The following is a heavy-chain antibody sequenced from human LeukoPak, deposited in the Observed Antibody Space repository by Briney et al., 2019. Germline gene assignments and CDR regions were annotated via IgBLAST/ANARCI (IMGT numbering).Heavy chain of an antibody. CDR1: GFTFSNSA. J-gene: IGHJ4*02. D-gene: IGHD4-17*01. V-gene: IGHV3-23*01. CDR3: AKDYAFDY. Sequence: GGSLRLSCAASGFTFSNSAMTWVRQSPGRGLEWVSDISASGDTTHYADSVKCRFTISRDSSKHTLYLQMNSLRAEDTAVYYCAKDYAFDYWGQGTLVTVSS. CDR2: ISASGDTT.